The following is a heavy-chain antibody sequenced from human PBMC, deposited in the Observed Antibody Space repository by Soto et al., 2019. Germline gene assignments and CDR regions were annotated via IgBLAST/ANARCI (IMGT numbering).Heavy chain of an antibody. J-gene: IGHJ5*02. V-gene: IGHV3-23*01. CDR1: GFTFSSYA. CDR3: VKREHDSRGYWGPWFDP. CDR2: ISGSGGST. Sequence: GGSLRLSCAASGFTFSSYAMSWVRQAPGKGLEWVSAISGSGGSTYYADPVKGRFTISRDNSKNTLYLQMNSLRAEDTAVYYYVKREHDSRGYWGPWFDPWGQGPLVTVSS. D-gene: IGHD3-22*01.